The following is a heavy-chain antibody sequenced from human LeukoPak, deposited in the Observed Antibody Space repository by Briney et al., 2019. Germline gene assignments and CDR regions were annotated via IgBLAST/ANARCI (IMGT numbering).Heavy chain of an antibody. D-gene: IGHD3-22*01. Sequence: GGSLRLSCAASGFTVSSNYMSWVRQAPGKGLEWGSVIYSGGSTYYADSVKGRFTISRDNSKNTLYLQMNSLRAEDTAVYYCARGGPYYYDSSSFDYWGQGTLVTVSS. CDR2: IYSGGST. J-gene: IGHJ4*02. CDR1: GFTVSSNY. CDR3: ARGGPYYYDSSSFDY. V-gene: IGHV3-53*01.